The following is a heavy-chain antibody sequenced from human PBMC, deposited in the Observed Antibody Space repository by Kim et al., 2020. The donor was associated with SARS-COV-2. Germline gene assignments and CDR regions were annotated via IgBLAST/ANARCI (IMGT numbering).Heavy chain of an antibody. D-gene: IGHD1-1*01. CDR1: GLTFDLYG. CDR2: ITATGGET. J-gene: IGHJ4*02. V-gene: IGHV3-23*01. CDR3: ANCDRGLECERFPFDN. Sequence: GGSLRLSCVTSGLTFDLYGMSWVRQSPGKGLEWVSTITATGGETFYADSLKGRVSTSRDNDRNMVSLQINDLRVEDAAVYYCANCDRGLECERFPFDNWGQGILVTVSS.